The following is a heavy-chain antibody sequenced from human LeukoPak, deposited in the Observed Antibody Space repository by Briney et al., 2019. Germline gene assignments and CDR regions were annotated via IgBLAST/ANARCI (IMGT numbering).Heavy chain of an antibody. CDR1: GNYW. J-gene: IGHJ4*02. CDR3: VSFYETY. V-gene: IGHV3-74*01. CDR2: INSDGSWT. Sequence: GGSLRLSCAASGNYWMHWVRQAPGKGLVGVSHINSDGSWTSYADSVKGRFTISKDNAKNTVYLQINSLRAEDTAVYYCVSFYETYWGRGTLVTVSS. D-gene: IGHD2/OR15-2a*01.